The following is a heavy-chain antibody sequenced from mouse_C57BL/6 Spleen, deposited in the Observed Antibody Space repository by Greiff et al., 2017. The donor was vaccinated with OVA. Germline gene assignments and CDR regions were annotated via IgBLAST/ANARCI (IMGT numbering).Heavy chain of an antibody. J-gene: IGHJ3*01. CDR3: ARWGHYYGSSYAFAY. CDR1: GYAFTNYL. D-gene: IGHD1-1*01. CDR2: INPGSGGT. V-gene: IGHV1-54*01. Sequence: QVQLQQSGAELVRPGTSVKVSCKASGYAFTNYLIEWVKQRPGQGLEWIGVINPGSGGTNYNEKFKGKATLTADKSSSTAYMQLSSLTSEDSAVYFCARWGHYYGSSYAFAYWGQGTLVTVSA.